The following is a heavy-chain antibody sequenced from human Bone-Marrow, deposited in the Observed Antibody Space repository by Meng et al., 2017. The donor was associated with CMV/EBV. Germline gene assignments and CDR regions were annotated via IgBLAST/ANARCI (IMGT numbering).Heavy chain of an antibody. V-gene: IGHV3-30-3*01. Sequence: GESLKISCAASGFTFSSYAMHWVRQAPGKGLEWVAVISYDGSNKYYADSVKGRFTISRDNSKNTLYLQMNSLRAEDTAVYYCAKDSRAYYYDSRPKGSFDYWGQGTLVTVSS. CDR2: ISYDGSNK. CDR3: AKDSRAYYYDSRPKGSFDY. CDR1: GFTFSSYA. D-gene: IGHD3-22*01. J-gene: IGHJ4*02.